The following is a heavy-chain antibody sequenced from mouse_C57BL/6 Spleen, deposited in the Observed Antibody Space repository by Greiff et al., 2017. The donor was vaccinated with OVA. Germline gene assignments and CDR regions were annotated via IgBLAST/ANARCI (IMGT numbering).Heavy chain of an antibody. Sequence: EVKLLESGGGLVQPKGSLKLSCAASGFTFNTYAMHWVRQAPGKGLEWVARIRSKSSNYATYYADSVKDRFTISSDDSQSMLYLQMNNLKTEDTAMYYCVGGTAQATWFAYWGQGTLVTVSA. J-gene: IGHJ3*01. D-gene: IGHD3-2*02. V-gene: IGHV10-3*01. CDR2: IRSKSSNYAT. CDR1: GFTFNTYA. CDR3: VGGTAQATWFAY.